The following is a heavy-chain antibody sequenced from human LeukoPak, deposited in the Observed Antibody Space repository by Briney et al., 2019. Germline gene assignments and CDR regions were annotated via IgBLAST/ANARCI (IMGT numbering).Heavy chain of an antibody. CDR3: ARFRRMRYCSSTSCYDFGAFDT. CDR1: GGSISSHY. V-gene: IGHV4-59*11. CDR2: IYYSGST. Sequence: SETLSLTCTVSGGSISSHYWSWIRQPPGKGLEWIGYIYYSGSTNYNPSLKSRVTISVDTSKNQFSLKLSSVTAADTAVYYCARFRRMRYCSSTSCYDFGAFDTWGQGTMVTVSS. J-gene: IGHJ3*02. D-gene: IGHD2-2*01.